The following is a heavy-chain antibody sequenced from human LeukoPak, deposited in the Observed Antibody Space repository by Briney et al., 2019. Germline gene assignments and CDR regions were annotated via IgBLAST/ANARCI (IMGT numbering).Heavy chain of an antibody. CDR2: INPNTGGT. J-gene: IGHJ4*02. CDR1: GYTFTGYY. CDR3: ARARDASGYYSFPFDY. D-gene: IGHD3-22*01. V-gene: IGHV1-2*02. Sequence: VASVKVSCKASGYTFTGYYMQWVRQAPGQGLEWMGRINPNTGGTSYAQKFQGRVTMTRDTSISTAYMELSSLRSDDTAVYYCARARDASGYYSFPFDYWGQGTLVTVSS.